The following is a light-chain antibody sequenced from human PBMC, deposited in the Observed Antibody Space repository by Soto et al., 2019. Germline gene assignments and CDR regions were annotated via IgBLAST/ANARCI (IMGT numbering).Light chain of an antibody. CDR1: SSDVGGYNF. V-gene: IGLV2-14*03. Sequence: QSVLTQPASVSGSPGQSITISCTGTSSDVGGYNFVSWYQQHPGKAPKLMIYDVSNWPSGVSNRFSGSKSGNTASLTISGLQAEDEADYYCSSYRSSSTLEVFGTGTKLTVL. CDR3: SSYRSSSTLEV. J-gene: IGLJ1*01. CDR2: DVS.